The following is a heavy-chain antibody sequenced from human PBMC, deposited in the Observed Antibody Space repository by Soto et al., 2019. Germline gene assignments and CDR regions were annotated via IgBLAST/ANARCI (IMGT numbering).Heavy chain of an antibody. CDR2: MNPNSGNT. CDR1: GYTFTSYD. CDR3: ARSEPLRYFDWLSYYYYGMDV. D-gene: IGHD3-9*01. J-gene: IGHJ6*02. V-gene: IGHV1-8*01. Sequence: QVQLVQSGAEVKKPGASVKVSCKASGYTFTSYDINWVRQATGQGLEWMGWMNPNSGNTGYAQKFQGRVTMTRNTSISTAYMELSSLRSEDTAVYYCARSEPLRYFDWLSYYYYGMDVWGQGTTVTVS.